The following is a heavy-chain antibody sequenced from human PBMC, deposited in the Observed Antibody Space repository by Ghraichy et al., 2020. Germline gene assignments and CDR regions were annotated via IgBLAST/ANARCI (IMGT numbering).Heavy chain of an antibody. CDR1: GFTLSSYS. V-gene: IGHV3-48*02. CDR2: ITSTSRTK. D-gene: IGHD4-23*01. J-gene: IGHJ6*02. Sequence: LSLTCVASGFTLSSYSMNWVRQAPGKGLEWVSYITSTSRTKSYADSVKGRFTISRDNAQNSLYLQMSNLRDEDTAIYYCARGSRVVRFYYYDGMDVWGQGTTVTVSS. CDR3: ARGSRVVRFYYYDGMDV.